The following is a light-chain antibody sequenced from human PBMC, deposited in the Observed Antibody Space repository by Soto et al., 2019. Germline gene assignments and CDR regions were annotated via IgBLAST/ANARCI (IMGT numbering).Light chain of an antibody. CDR3: SSYTSSSTVV. Sequence: QSALTQPASVSGSPGQSITISCTGTSSDVGGYNYVSWYQQHPGKAPKLMIYEVSNRPSGVSNRCSGSMSGNTASLTISGLQAEDEADYYCSSYTSSSTVVFGGGTKLTVL. CDR1: SSDVGGYNY. J-gene: IGLJ2*01. CDR2: EVS. V-gene: IGLV2-14*01.